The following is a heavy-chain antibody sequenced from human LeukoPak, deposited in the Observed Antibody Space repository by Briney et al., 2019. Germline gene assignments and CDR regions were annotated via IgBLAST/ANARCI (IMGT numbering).Heavy chain of an antibody. CDR3: ARARQTISPYGMDV. CDR1: GGSISSGGYY. J-gene: IGHJ6*02. CDR2: IYYSGST. D-gene: IGHD3-3*01. Sequence: PSETLSLTCTVSGGSISSGGYYWSWIRQHPGTGLEWIGYIYYSGSTYYSPSLKSRVTISVDTSKNQFSLKLCSVTAADTAVYYCARARQTISPYGMDVWGQGTTVTVSS. V-gene: IGHV4-31*03.